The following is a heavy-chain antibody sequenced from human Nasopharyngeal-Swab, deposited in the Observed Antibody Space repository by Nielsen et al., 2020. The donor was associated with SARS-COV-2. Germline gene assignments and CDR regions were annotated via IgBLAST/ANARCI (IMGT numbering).Heavy chain of an antibody. V-gene: IGHV3-23*01. CDR2: ISGGGGNT. J-gene: IGHJ4*02. Sequence: GGSLRLSCAASGFTFSSHAMTWVRQAPGKGLEWVSAISGGGGNTYYADSVKGRFTISRDNSQNTLYLQMNSLRAEETAVYHCAKGDYSDYFFDYWGQGTLVTVSS. CDR3: AKGDYSDYFFDY. CDR1: GFTFSSHA. D-gene: IGHD4-11*01.